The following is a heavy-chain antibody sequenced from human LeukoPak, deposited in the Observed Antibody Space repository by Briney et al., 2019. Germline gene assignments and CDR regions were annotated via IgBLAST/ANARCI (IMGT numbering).Heavy chain of an antibody. D-gene: IGHD3-3*01. V-gene: IGHV1-2*02. J-gene: IGHJ3*02. CDR2: INPNSGGT. Sequence: ASVKVSCKASGYTFTGYYMHWVRQAPGQGLEWMGWINPNSGGTNYAQKLQGRVTMTTDTSTSTAYMELRSLRSDDTAVYYCARDGITIFGVVIGAFDIWGQGTMVTVSS. CDR3: ARDGITIFGVVIGAFDI. CDR1: GYTFTGYY.